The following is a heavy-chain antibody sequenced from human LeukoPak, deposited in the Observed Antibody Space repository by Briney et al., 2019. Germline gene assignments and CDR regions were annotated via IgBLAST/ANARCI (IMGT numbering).Heavy chain of an antibody. CDR3: ARAGTYVVRGVDGNMDV. CDR2: ISSSKSAI. CDR1: GFTFSSYD. J-gene: IGHJ6*03. V-gene: IGHV3-48*03. Sequence: GGSLRLSCAASGFTFSSYDTNWVRQAPGKGLEWVSYISSSKSAIYYADSVKGRFTISRDNAKNSLYLQMNSLRAEDTAVYYCARAGTYVVRGVDGNMDVWGKGTTVTVSS. D-gene: IGHD3-10*01.